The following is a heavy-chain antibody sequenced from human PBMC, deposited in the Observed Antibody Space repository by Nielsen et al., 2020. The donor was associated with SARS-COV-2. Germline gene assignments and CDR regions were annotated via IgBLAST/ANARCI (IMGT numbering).Heavy chain of an antibody. CDR3: AKVLGSLYYYMDV. J-gene: IGHJ6*03. Sequence: VRQAPGKGLEWVAVISYDGSNKYYADSVKGRFTISRDNSKNTLYLQMNSLRAEDTAVYYCAKVLGSLYYYMDVWGKGTTVTV. V-gene: IGHV3-30*18. CDR2: ISYDGSNK. D-gene: IGHD1-14*01.